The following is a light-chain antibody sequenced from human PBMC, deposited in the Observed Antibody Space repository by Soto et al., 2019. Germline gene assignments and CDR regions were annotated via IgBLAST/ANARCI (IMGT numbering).Light chain of an antibody. CDR1: NIGSKG. V-gene: IGLV3-21*04. Sequence: SYELTQPPSVSVAPGKTARITCGGNNIGSKGVHWYQQKPGQAPVLVIYYDSDRPSGIPERFSGSNSGNTATLTISRVEAGDEADYYCPEWDSSSDHVVFGGGTQVTVL. J-gene: IGLJ2*01. CDR3: PEWDSSSDHVV. CDR2: YDS.